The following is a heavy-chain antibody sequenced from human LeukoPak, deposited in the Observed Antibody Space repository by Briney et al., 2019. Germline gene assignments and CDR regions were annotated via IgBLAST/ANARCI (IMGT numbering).Heavy chain of an antibody. J-gene: IGHJ5*02. CDR3: ARDRRYNWFDP. V-gene: IGHV3-21*01. Sequence: PGRSLRLSCAASGFTFSSYTMNWVRQAPGKGLEWVSSVTSSSNYIYYADSVKGRFTISRDNAKNSLYLQMNSLRAEDTAVYYCARDRRYNWFDPWGQGTLVTVSS. CDR1: GFTFSSYT. CDR2: VTSSSNYI.